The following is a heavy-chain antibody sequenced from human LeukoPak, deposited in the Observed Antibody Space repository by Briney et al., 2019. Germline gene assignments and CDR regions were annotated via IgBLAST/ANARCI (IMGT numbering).Heavy chain of an antibody. J-gene: IGHJ3*02. CDR3: ARSSIAAAYAFDI. CDR2: IYHSGST. Sequence: SETLSLTCTVSGGSISSGGYYWSWIRQPPGKGLEWIGYIYHSGSTYYNPSLKSRVTISVDRSENQFSLKLSSVTAADTAVYYCARSSIAAAYAFDIWGQGTMVTVSS. CDR1: GGSISSGGYY. V-gene: IGHV4-30-2*01. D-gene: IGHD6-13*01.